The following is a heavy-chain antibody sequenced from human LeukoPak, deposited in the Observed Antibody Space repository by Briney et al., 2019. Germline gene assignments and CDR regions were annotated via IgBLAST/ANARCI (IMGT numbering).Heavy chain of an antibody. D-gene: IGHD1-7*01. J-gene: IGHJ4*02. CDR2: IYTSGST. CDR1: GGSISSYY. Sequence: SETLSLTCTVSGGSISSYYWSWIRQPPGKGLEWIGRIYTSGSTNYNPSPKSRVTMSVDTSKNQFSLKLTSVTAADTAVYYCARVGITGTTPDYWGLGTLVTVSS. V-gene: IGHV4-4*07. CDR3: ARVGITGTTPDY.